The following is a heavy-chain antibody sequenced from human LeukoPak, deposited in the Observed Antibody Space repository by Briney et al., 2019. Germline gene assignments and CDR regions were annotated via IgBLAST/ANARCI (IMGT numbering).Heavy chain of an antibody. CDR1: EYTFTAYY. CDR2: INPSTGVT. V-gene: IGHV1-2*02. J-gene: IGHJ4*02. Sequence: ASVKVSFKASEYTFTAYYMHWVRQAPGQGLEWMGWINPSTGVTNYAQKFQGRVTMTRDTSITTAYMELSRLRSDDTAVYYCARTERTDSSGYYLDYWGQGTLVTVSS. CDR3: ARTERTDSSGYYLDY. D-gene: IGHD3-22*01.